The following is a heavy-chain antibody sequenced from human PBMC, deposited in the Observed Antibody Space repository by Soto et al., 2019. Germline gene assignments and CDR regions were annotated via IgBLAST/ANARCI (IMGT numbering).Heavy chain of an antibody. D-gene: IGHD5-12*01. J-gene: IGHJ5*02. V-gene: IGHV2-5*02. CDR3: AHSVQSGYDLRGANWFDP. CDR1: WFSLSTSGVG. Sequence: SGPTLVNPTQTLTLTCTFSWFSLSTSGVGVGWILQPPGKALEWLALIYWDDDKHYSPALKSRLTITKHTSKNQVVFTMTNMDPVDTAKYYCAHSVQSGYDLRGANWFDPWGQGTMVTVSS. CDR2: IYWDDDK.